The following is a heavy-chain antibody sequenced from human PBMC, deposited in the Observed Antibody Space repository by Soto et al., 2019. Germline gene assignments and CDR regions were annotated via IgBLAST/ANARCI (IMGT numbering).Heavy chain of an antibody. J-gene: IGHJ4*02. D-gene: IGHD2-21*02. CDR1: GFTFSSYS. CDR3: AIILSRYCGGDCPFDY. CDR2: VSSSSSYI. V-gene: IGHV3-21*01. Sequence: GGSLRLSCAASGFTFSSYSMNWVRQAPGKGLEWVSSVSSSSSYIYYADSVKGRFTISRDNAKNSLYLQMNSLRAEDTAVYYCAIILSRYCGGDCPFDYWGQGTLVTVSS.